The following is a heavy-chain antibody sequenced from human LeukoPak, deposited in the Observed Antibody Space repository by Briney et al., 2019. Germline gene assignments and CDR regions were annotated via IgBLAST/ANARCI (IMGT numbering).Heavy chain of an antibody. V-gene: IGHV4-34*01. J-gene: IGHJ4*02. CDR3: ARGLGPRSFDY. Sequence: PSETLSLTCAVYGGSFSGYYWSWIRQPPGKGLEWIGEINHSGSTNYNPSLKSRVTISVDTSKNQFSLKLSSVTAAETAVYYWARGLGPRSFDYWGQGTLVTVSS. CDR1: GGSFSGYY. D-gene: IGHD7-27*01. CDR2: INHSGST.